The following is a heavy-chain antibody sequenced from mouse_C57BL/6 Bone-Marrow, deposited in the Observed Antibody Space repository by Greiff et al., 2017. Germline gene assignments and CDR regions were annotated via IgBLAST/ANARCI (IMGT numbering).Heavy chain of an antibody. Sequence: QVQLQQPGAELVKPGASVKLSCKASGYTFTNYWMHWVKQRPGQGLEWIGMMHPNGGSPDYNEKFKSEATLSVDKSSRTAYMELISLTSEDSAVYCCARSYDYDDYTMDYWGQGTSVTVTS. J-gene: IGHJ4*01. CDR2: MHPNGGSP. CDR3: ARSYDYDDYTMDY. D-gene: IGHD2-4*01. V-gene: IGHV1-64*01. CDR1: GYTFTNYW.